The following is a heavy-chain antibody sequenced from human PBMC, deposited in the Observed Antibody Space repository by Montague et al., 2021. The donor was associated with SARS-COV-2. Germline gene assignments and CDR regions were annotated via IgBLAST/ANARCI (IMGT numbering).Heavy chain of an antibody. CDR3: ATSLLWFGELFA. J-gene: IGHJ5*02. V-gene: IGHV3-30-3*01. Sequence: FLSLSCSASGFTFSSYAMHWVRQAPGKGLEWVAVISYDGSNKYYADSVKGRFTISRDNSKNTLYLQMNSLRAEDTAVYYCATSLLWFGELFAWGQGTLVTASS. D-gene: IGHD3-10*01. CDR2: ISYDGSNK. CDR1: GFTFSSYA.